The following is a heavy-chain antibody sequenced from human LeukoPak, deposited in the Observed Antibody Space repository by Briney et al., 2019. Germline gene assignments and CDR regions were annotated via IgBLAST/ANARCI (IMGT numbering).Heavy chain of an antibody. CDR1: GGSISSYY. CDR3: ARVLYSSYLDY. Sequence: SETLSLTCTVSGGSISSYYWSWLRQPPGEGLEWIGYIYYRGSTNYNPSLKSRVTISVDTSKNQFSLKLSSVTAADTAVYYCARVLYSSYLDYGGQGTLVTVPA. V-gene: IGHV4-59*01. D-gene: IGHD6-13*01. J-gene: IGHJ4*02. CDR2: IYYRGST.